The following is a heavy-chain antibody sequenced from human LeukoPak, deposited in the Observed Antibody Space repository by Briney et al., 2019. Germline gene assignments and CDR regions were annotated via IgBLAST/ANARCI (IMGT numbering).Heavy chain of an antibody. Sequence: SETLSLTCTVSGGSLSSYYWSWIRQPPGKGLEWIGYIYYSGSTNYNPSLKSRVTISVDTSMNQFSLKLSSVTAADTAVYYCASTVVVAPSNWSDPCGQGTLVTVSS. V-gene: IGHV4-59*01. CDR1: GGSLSSYY. D-gene: IGHD2-15*01. CDR2: IYYSGST. CDR3: ASTVVVAPSNWSDP. J-gene: IGHJ5*02.